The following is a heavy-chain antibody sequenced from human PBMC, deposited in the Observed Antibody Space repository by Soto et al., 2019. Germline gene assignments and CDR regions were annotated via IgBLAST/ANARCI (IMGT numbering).Heavy chain of an antibody. CDR1: GYTFTSYG. J-gene: IGHJ4*02. D-gene: IGHD1-26*01. Sequence: QVQLVQSGAEVKKPGASVKVSCKASGYTFTSYGISWVRQAPGQGLEWMGWISAYNGNTNYAQKLQGRVTMTTDTATSTAYMELRSLRSVDTAVYYCARVPADELIVGATMDYWGQGTLVTVSS. V-gene: IGHV1-18*01. CDR2: ISAYNGNT. CDR3: ARVPADELIVGATMDY.